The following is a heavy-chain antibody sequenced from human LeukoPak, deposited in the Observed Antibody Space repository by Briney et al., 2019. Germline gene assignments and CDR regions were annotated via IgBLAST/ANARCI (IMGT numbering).Heavy chain of an antibody. Sequence: GGSLRLSCAASGFTFSSYAISWVRQAPGQGLEWMGGIIPIFGTANYAQKFQGRVTITADESTSTAYMELSSLRSEDTAVYYCARDLSEYSIGDYWGQGTLVTVSS. CDR3: ARDLSEYSIGDY. J-gene: IGHJ4*02. V-gene: IGHV1-69*01. D-gene: IGHD2/OR15-2a*01. CDR2: IIPIFGTA. CDR1: GFTFSSYA.